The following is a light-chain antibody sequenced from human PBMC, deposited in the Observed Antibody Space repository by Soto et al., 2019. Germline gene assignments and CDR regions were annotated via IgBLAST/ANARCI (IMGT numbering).Light chain of an antibody. CDR3: QQYNSYRT. J-gene: IGKJ1*01. CDR1: QSISSW. Sequence: DIQMTQSPSTLSASVGDRVTITCRASQSISSWLAWYQQKPGKAPKLLIYDASSLESGVPSRFSGSGSGTEFTLASSSLQPDDFATDYCQQYNSYRTFGQGTKVEIK. CDR2: DAS. V-gene: IGKV1-5*01.